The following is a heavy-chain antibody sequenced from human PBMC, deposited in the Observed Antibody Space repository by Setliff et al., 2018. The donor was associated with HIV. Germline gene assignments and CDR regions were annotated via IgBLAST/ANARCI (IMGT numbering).Heavy chain of an antibody. Sequence: ASVKVSCKASGYTFANHYMHWVRQAPGQGLEWMGVINPTGGSTRNTQKFQGRVAMTRDTSTSTVYMELSSLRSEDTAVYYCASAGAWQRNALDIWGQGTMVTVSS. V-gene: IGHV1-46*01. D-gene: IGHD5-12*01. J-gene: IGHJ3*02. CDR3: ASAGAWQRNALDI. CDR1: GYTFANHY. CDR2: INPTGGST.